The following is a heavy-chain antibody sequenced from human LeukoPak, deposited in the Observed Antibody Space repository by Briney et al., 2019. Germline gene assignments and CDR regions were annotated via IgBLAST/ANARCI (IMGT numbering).Heavy chain of an antibody. CDR3: ARDSRGSRRGSFDM. CDR1: GGSINGYF. D-gene: IGHD5-24*01. CDR2: IYYAGST. V-gene: IGHV4-59*01. J-gene: IGHJ3*02. Sequence: SETLSLTCTVSGGSINGYFWSWIRQPPGKGLEWIGYIYYAGSTNYNPSLKSRVTISLDTSKNQFSLNLSSVTAADTAFYYCARDSRGSRRGSFDMWGQGTMVTVSS.